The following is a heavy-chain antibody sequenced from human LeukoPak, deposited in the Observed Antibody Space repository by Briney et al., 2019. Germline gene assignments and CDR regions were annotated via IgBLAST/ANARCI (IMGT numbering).Heavy chain of an antibody. D-gene: IGHD6-6*01. J-gene: IGHJ4*02. Sequence: GGSLRLSCAASGFTFSSYAMTWVRQAPGRGLEWVSGISGGGGTTYYADSVKGRLTISRDNSKNTLYLQMNSLRAEDTAVYYCAKRAAARTLDDWGQGTLVTVSS. CDR1: GFTFSSYA. V-gene: IGHV3-23*01. CDR2: ISGGGGTT. CDR3: AKRAAARTLDD.